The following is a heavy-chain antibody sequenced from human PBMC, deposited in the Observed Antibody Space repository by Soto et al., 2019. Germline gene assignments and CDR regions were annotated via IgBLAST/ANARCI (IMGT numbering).Heavy chain of an antibody. CDR1: GGSISSGDYY. J-gene: IGHJ4*02. Sequence: QVQLQESGPGLVKPSQTLSLTCTVSGGSISSGDYYWSWFRQPPGKGLEWIGYFYYSGSTYYNPSLKRRVTISVDTSKNQFSLKLSSVTAADTAVYYCARGGMGYYGTDYWGQGTLVTVSS. CDR3: ARGGMGYYGTDY. V-gene: IGHV4-30-4*01. D-gene: IGHD3-10*01. CDR2: FYYSGST.